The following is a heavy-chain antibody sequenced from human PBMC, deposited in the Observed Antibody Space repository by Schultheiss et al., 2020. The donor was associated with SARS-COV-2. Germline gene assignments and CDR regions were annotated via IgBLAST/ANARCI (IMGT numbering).Heavy chain of an antibody. CDR1: GGSISSSSYY. Sequence: SETLSLTCTVSGGSISSSSYYWSWIRQPPGKGLEWIGEINHSGSTNYNPSLKSRVTISVDKSKNQFSLKLSSVTAADTALYYCAKDRRGIVGATGYYGMDVWGQGTTVTVSS. V-gene: IGHV4-39*07. D-gene: IGHD1-26*01. CDR2: INHSGST. J-gene: IGHJ6*02. CDR3: AKDRRGIVGATGYYGMDV.